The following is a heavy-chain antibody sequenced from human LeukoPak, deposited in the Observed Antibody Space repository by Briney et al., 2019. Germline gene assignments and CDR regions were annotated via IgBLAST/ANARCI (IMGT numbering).Heavy chain of an antibody. CDR3: ASYSDPIAAAGTGFDY. CDR1: GFTFSSYS. D-gene: IGHD6-13*01. CDR2: ISSSSSYI. V-gene: IGHV3-21*01. J-gene: IGHJ4*02. Sequence: GGSLRLSCAASGFTFSSYSMNWVRQAPGKGLEWVSSISSSSSYIYYADSVKGRFTISRDDAKNSLYLQMNSLRAEDTAVYYCASYSDPIAAAGTGFDYWGQGTLVTVSS.